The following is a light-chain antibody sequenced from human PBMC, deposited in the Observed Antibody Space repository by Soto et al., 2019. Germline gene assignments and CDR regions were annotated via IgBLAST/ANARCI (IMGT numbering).Light chain of an antibody. Sequence: QSVLTQPPSVSAAPGQKVTISCSGSSSNIGSNYVSWYQQFPEAAPKLLIYDNDKRPSGIPDRFSGSKSGTSATLGITGLQTGDEADYYCATWDRSLSAVVFGGGTKLTVL. V-gene: IGLV1-51*01. CDR1: SSNIGSNY. J-gene: IGLJ2*01. CDR3: ATWDRSLSAVV. CDR2: DND.